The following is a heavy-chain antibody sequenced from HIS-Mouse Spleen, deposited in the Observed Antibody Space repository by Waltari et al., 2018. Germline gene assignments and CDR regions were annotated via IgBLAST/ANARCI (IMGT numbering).Heavy chain of an antibody. CDR3: ATFTIFGVAYYYYGMDV. V-gene: IGHV3-7*01. CDR1: GFTFSSFW. CDR2: IKQDGSEK. J-gene: IGHJ6*02. D-gene: IGHD3-3*01. Sequence: EVQLVESGGGLVQPGGSLRLSCAASGFTFSSFWMSWVCQAPGKGLEWVANIKQDGSEKYYVDSVKGRFTISRDNAKNSLYLQMNSLRAEDTAVYYCATFTIFGVAYYYYGMDVWGQGTTVTVSS.